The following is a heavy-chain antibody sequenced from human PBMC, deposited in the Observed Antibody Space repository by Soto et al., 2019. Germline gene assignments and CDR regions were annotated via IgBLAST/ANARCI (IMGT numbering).Heavy chain of an antibody. D-gene: IGHD4-17*01. V-gene: IGHV4-31*03. CDR3: ARGPDYREYYYYYGMDV. Sequence: SETLSLTCTVSGGSISSGGYYWSWIRQHPGKGLEWIGYIYYSGSTYYNPSLKSRVTISVDTSKNQFSLKLSSVTAADTAVYYCARGPDYREYYYYYGMDVWGQGTTVTVSS. CDR1: GGSISSGGYY. CDR2: IYYSGST. J-gene: IGHJ6*02.